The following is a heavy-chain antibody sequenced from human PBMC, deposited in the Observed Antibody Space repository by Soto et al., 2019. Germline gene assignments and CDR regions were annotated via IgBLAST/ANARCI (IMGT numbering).Heavy chain of an antibody. CDR3: ARDHCSGGSCYRHYFDY. V-gene: IGHV1-18*01. CDR2: ISAYNGNT. Sequence: ASVKVSCKASGYSFTSFGISWVRQAPGQGLEWVGWISAYNGNTIYAQKLQGRVTMTTDTSTSTTYMELRSLRSDDTAVYYCARDHCSGGSCYRHYFDYWGQGTLLTVSS. J-gene: IGHJ4*02. D-gene: IGHD2-15*01. CDR1: GYSFTSFG.